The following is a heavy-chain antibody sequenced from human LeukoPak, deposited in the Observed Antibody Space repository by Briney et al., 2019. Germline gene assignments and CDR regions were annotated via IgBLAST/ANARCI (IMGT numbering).Heavy chain of an antibody. CDR1: EFTFGSYS. J-gene: IGHJ2*01. CDR3: ARDFDDYVGYFDL. CDR2: ITSSGGYK. D-gene: IGHD4-23*01. Sequence: PGRSLRPSCAASEFTFGSYSTSSVRHAPGKGRECVASITSSGGYKSYADSVKGRFSLSRDNATNCVSLQMNSLRTEHPAVSDCARDFDDYVGYFDLWGRGNLVIVSS. V-gene: IGHV3-21*01.